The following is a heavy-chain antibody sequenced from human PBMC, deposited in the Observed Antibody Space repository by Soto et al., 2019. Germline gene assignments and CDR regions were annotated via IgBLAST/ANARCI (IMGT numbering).Heavy chain of an antibody. D-gene: IGHD2-15*01. CDR1: GASITYYY. CDR3: ARGQVVAAQH. Sequence: PSETLSLTCAVSGASITYYYWNWIRQPPGRGLEWIVSFSSTGSTVYNPSLRSRVTISLDTSKNQFSLTLNSVTAADTAVYYCARGQVVAAQHWGQGNLVTVSS. CDR2: FSSTGST. J-gene: IGHJ4*02. V-gene: IGHV4-59*01.